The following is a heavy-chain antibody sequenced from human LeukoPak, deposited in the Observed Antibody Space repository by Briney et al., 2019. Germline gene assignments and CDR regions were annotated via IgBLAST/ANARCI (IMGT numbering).Heavy chain of an antibody. Sequence: SETPSLTCTVSGYSISSGYYWGWIRQPPGKGLEWIGSIYHSGSTYYNPSLKSRVTISVDTSKNQFSLKLSSVTAADTAVYYCARDGPDIVVVPAAILPLDYWGQGTLVTVSS. CDR1: GYSISSGYY. CDR3: ARDGPDIVVVPAAILPLDY. J-gene: IGHJ4*02. D-gene: IGHD2-2*02. CDR2: IYHSGST. V-gene: IGHV4-38-2*02.